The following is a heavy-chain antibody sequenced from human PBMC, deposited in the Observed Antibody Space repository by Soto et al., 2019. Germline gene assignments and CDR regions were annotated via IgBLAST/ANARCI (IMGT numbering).Heavy chain of an antibody. J-gene: IGHJ4*02. CDR2: TDYSGNT. CDR3: ARAVGDPLYYLDY. Sequence: QVQLQESGPGLVRPSETLSLTCTVSSDSISSYYWIWIRQSPGKGLEWIWYTDYSGNTNYNPSLKGRVTISGDTSKNQFSLRLSSVTAADTAVYYCARAVGDPLYYLDYWGQGTLVTVSS. CDR1: SDSISSYY. V-gene: IGHV4-59*08. D-gene: IGHD6-19*01.